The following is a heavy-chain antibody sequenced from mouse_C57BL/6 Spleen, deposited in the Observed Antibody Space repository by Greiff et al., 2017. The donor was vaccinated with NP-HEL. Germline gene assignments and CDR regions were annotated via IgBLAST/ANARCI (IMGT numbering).Heavy chain of an antibody. CDR1: GYTFTSYW. J-gene: IGHJ2*01. CDR3: AREWDGYSFDY. D-gene: IGHD2-3*01. Sequence: QVQLQQPGAELVRPGTSVKLSCKASGYTFTSYWMHWVKQRPGQGLEWIGVIDPSDSYTNYNQKFKGKATLTVDTSSSTAYMQLGSLTSEDSAVYYCAREWDGYSFDYWGQGTTLTVSS. CDR2: IDPSDSYT. V-gene: IGHV1-59*01.